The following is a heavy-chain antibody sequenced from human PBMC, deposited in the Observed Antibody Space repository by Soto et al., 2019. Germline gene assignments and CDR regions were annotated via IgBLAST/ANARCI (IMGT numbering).Heavy chain of an antibody. Sequence: PSETLSLTCTVSGGSVSSSSHYWGWIRQPPGKGLEWIGSIYYSGNTYYNPSLKSRVTMSVDSSKNQFSLKLSSVTAADTAVYFCASGSVLVVEDAIRGDYYGMDVWGQGTTVTVSS. V-gene: IGHV4-39*01. D-gene: IGHD2-2*01. CDR3: ASGSVLVVEDAIRGDYYGMDV. CDR2: IYYSGNT. CDR1: GGSVSSSSHY. J-gene: IGHJ6*02.